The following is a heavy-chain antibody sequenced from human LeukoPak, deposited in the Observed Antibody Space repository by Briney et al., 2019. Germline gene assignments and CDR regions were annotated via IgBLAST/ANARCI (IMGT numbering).Heavy chain of an antibody. CDR3: AKGSRVGATVGDAFDI. J-gene: IGHJ3*02. D-gene: IGHD1-26*01. V-gene: IGHV3-23*01. CDR1: GFTFSSYA. Sequence: GGSLRLSCAASGFTFSSYAMSWDRQAPGKGLEWVAAISGSGGSTYYADSVKGRFTISRDNSKNTLYLQMNSLRAEDTAVYYCAKGSRVGATVGDAFDIWGQGTMVTVSS. CDR2: ISGSGGST.